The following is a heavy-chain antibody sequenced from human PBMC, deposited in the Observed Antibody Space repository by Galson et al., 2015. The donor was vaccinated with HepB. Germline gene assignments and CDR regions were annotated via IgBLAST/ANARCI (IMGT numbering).Heavy chain of an antibody. J-gene: IGHJ6*03. V-gene: IGHV3-48*01. D-gene: IGHD2-2*01. CDR3: ASGGLPAAVPYYHYMDV. CDR2: ISSSTSTI. Sequence: SLRLSCAAFRFSFSTYSLNWVRQAPGKGLEWISYISSSTSTIYYADSVRGRFSISRDNAKNSLYLQMNSLRAEDTAVYYCASGGLPAAVPYYHYMDVWGKGTTVTVSS. CDR1: RFSFSTYS.